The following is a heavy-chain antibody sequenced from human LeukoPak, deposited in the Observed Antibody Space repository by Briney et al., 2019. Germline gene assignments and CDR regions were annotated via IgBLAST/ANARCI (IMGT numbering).Heavy chain of an antibody. V-gene: IGHV1-18*01. CDR3: ARGRVIAVAGFSHDAFDI. D-gene: IGHD6-19*01. Sequence: EASVKVSCKASGYTFTSYGISWVRQAPGQGLEWMGWISAYNGNTNYAQKLQGRVTMTTDTSTSTAYMELRSLRSDDTAVYYCARGRVIAVAGFSHDAFDIWGQGTMVTVSS. J-gene: IGHJ3*02. CDR1: GYTFTSYG. CDR2: ISAYNGNT.